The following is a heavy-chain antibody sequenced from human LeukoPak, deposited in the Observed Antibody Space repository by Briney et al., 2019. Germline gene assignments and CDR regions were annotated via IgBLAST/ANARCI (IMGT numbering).Heavy chain of an antibody. CDR3: ARGGLRFLEWPNAVDV. D-gene: IGHD3-3*01. CDR2: IYTSGST. CDR1: GGSISSGSYY. J-gene: IGHJ6*04. V-gene: IGHV4-61*02. Sequence: PSETLSLTCTVSGGSISSGSYYWSWIRQPAGKGLEWIGRIYTSGSTNYNPSLKSRVTISVDTSKNQFSLKLSSVTAADTAVYYCARGGLRFLEWPNAVDVWGKGTTVTVSS.